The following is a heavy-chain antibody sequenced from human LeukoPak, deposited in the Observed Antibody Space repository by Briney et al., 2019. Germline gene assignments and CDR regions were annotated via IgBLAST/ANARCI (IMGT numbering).Heavy chain of an antibody. CDR2: ITSSSSYI. Sequence: PGGSLRLSCAASGFTFSSYSMNWVRQAPGKGLEWVSSITSSSSYIYYADSMKGRFTISRDNAKNSLYLQMNSLRAEDTAVYYCASLANYYDSSGSDYWGQGTLVTVSS. V-gene: IGHV3-21*01. J-gene: IGHJ4*02. CDR1: GFTFSSYS. D-gene: IGHD3-22*01. CDR3: ASLANYYDSSGSDY.